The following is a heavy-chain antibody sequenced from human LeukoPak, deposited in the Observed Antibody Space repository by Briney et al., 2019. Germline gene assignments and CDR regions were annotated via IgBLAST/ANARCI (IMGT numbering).Heavy chain of an antibody. V-gene: IGHV3-30*02. CDR2: IRYDGSKE. CDR1: GFTFSSYD. Sequence: GGSLRLSCAASGFTFSSYDMHWVRQAPGKGLEWMALIRYDGSKEYYAYSVKGRFTISRDNSKNTLYLQMNSLRHEDTAVYYCARILRGYSYGYYYYYYMDVWGKGTTVTISS. D-gene: IGHD5-18*01. CDR3: ARILRGYSYGYYYYYYMDV. J-gene: IGHJ6*03.